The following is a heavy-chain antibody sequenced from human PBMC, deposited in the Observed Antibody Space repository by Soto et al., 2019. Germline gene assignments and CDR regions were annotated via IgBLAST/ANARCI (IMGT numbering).Heavy chain of an antibody. CDR1: GGSFIGYY. CDR2: INHSGST. Sequence: SETLSLTCAVYGGSFIGYYWSWIRQPPGKGLEWIGEINHSGSTNYNPSLKSRVTISVDTSKNQFSLKLSSVTAADTAVYYCARLGRRSSSWYGGYYYYYGMDVWGQGTTVTVSS. CDR3: ARLGRRSSSWYGGYYYYYGMDV. V-gene: IGHV4-34*01. J-gene: IGHJ6*02. D-gene: IGHD6-13*01.